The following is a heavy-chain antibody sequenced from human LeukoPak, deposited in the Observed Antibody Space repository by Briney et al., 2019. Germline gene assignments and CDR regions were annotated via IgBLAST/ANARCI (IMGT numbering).Heavy chain of an antibody. CDR3: ARLWAVAGTVDDY. V-gene: IGHV3-7*01. J-gene: IGHJ4*02. D-gene: IGHD6-19*01. CDR2: IKQDGSEK. Sequence: GGSLRLSCAASGFTLSTYWMSWVRQAPGKRPEWVANIKQDGSEKYYVDSVKGRFTISRDNARNSLYLQMNGLRAEDTAVYYCARLWAVAGTVDDYWGQGTLVTVSS. CDR1: GFTLSTYW.